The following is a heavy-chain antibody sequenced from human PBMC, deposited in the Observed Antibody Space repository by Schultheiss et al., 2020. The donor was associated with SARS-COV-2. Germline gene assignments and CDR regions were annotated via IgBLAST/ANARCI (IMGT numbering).Heavy chain of an antibody. CDR1: GFSLSTSGVG. D-gene: IGHD3-22*01. CDR3: ARSPVGMYDSSGYNFDY. J-gene: IGHJ4*02. CDR2: IYWYDDK. Sequence: SGPTLVKPTQTLTLTCTFSGFSLSTSGVGVGWIRQPPGKALEWLALIYWYDDKRYSPSLKSRLTITKDTSKNQVVLTMTNMDPVDTATYYCARSPVGMYDSSGYNFDYWGQGTLVTVSS. V-gene: IGHV2-5*01.